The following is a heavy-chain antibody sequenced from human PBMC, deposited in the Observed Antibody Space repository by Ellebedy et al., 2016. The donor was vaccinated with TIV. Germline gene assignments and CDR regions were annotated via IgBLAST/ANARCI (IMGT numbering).Heavy chain of an antibody. CDR3: ATDPDGVDGETSDY. Sequence: GESLKISCAASGFSVSSKYMNWIRQAPGQGLEWVSVIYTVGDKHYADSVKGRFTVSRDNAKSTLYLQMNSLRAEDTAVYYCATDPDGVDGETSDYWGRGTLVTVSS. V-gene: IGHV3-53*01. CDR1: GFSVSSKY. CDR2: IYTVGDK. D-gene: IGHD2-8*01. J-gene: IGHJ4*02.